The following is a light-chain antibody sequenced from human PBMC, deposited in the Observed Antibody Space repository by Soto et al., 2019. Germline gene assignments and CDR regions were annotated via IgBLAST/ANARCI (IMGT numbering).Light chain of an antibody. J-gene: IGKJ2*01. CDR3: QQSYSIPFT. Sequence: DIQMTQSPSSLSASVGDRVTITCRASQSISSYLNWYQQKPRKAPELLIYAASSLQSGVPSRFSGSGSGTDFTLTISSLQPEDFATYYCQQSYSIPFTLGQGNSLEIK. CDR1: QSISSY. V-gene: IGKV1-39*01. CDR2: AAS.